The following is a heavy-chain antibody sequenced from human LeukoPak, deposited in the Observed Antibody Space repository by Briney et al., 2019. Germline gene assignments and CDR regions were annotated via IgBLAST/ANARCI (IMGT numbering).Heavy chain of an antibody. CDR2: INSDGSST. CDR1: GLTLSSYW. Sequence: GGSLRLSCAASGLTLSSYWMRWVRQAPGKGLVWVSRINSDGSSTSYADSVKGRFTISRDNAKNTLYLQMNSLRAEDTAVYYCASPYCSSTSCYGFFDYWGQGTLVTVSS. V-gene: IGHV3-74*01. D-gene: IGHD2-2*01. J-gene: IGHJ4*02. CDR3: ASPYCSSTSCYGFFDY.